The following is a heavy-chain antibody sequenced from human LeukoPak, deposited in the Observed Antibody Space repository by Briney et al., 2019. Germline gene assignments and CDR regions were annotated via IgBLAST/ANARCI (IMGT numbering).Heavy chain of an antibody. J-gene: IGHJ4*02. Sequence: GGSLRLSCAASGFTFDDYAMHWVRQAPGKGLEWVTGISWNSGSIGYADSVKGRFTISRDNAKNSLYLQMNSLRAEDTALYYCAKASLLSTTVVTHPLDYWGQGTLVTVSS. CDR1: GFTFDDYA. CDR2: ISWNSGSI. D-gene: IGHD4-23*01. CDR3: AKASLLSTTVVTHPLDY. V-gene: IGHV3-9*01.